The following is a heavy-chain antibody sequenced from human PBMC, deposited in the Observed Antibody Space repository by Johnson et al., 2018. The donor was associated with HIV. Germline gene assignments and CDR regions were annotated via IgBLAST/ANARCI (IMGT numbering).Heavy chain of an antibody. CDR3: ARGRDFSSGLDGGAFDI. D-gene: IGHD6-19*01. CDR2: ISYDGINK. V-gene: IGHV3-30-3*01. J-gene: IGHJ3*02. Sequence: QVQLVESGGGLAQPAWSPRLSCAASQFTFSSNSMHWVRQVPGKGLEWVAFISYDGINKHYADSVKGRFTVSRDSSKTTLYLQMNSLRVEDTAVYYCARGRDFSSGLDGGAFDIWGQGTMVSVSS. CDR1: QFTFSSNS.